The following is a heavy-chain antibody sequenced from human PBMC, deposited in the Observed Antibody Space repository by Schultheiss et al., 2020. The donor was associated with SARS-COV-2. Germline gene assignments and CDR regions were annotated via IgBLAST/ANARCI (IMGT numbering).Heavy chain of an antibody. CDR1: GYTFTSYG. D-gene: IGHD3-10*01. CDR2: ISAYNGNT. V-gene: IGHV1-18*01. J-gene: IGHJ6*02. Sequence: ASVKVSCKASGYTFTSYGISWVRQAPGQGLEWMGWISAYNGNTNYAQKLQGRVTITRDTSASTVYMELSSLRSEDTAVYYCTRDRPPYGLALYFYYGMDVWGQGTTVTVSS. CDR3: TRDRPPYGLALYFYYGMDV.